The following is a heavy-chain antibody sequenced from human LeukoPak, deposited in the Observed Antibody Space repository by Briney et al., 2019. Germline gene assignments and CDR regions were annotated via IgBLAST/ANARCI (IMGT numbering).Heavy chain of an antibody. Sequence: ASVRLSCKASGYTFTGYYMHWVRQAPGQGLEWMGWINPNSGGTNYAQQFPGRVTMTRDTSITTAYMDLSRLRSDDTAVYYCARGGHSDSTGYSYSYFDLWGRGP. D-gene: IGHD3-22*01. J-gene: IGHJ2*01. CDR1: GYTFTGYY. CDR2: INPNSGGT. V-gene: IGHV1-2*02. CDR3: ARGGHSDSTGYSYSYFDL.